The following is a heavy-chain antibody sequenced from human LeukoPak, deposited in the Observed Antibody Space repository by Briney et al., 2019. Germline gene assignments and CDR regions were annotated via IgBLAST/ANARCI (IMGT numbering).Heavy chain of an antibody. V-gene: IGHV6-1*01. D-gene: IGHD3-22*01. Sequence: SQTLSLTCAISGDSVSSNGAAWNWIRQSPSRGLEWLGRTYYRSKWYNDYAVSVKSRITINPDTSKNQFSLQLNSVTPEDTAVYYCAREYYYDSSGYYYVRYFDYWGQGTLVTVSS. CDR3: AREYYYDSSGYYYVRYFDY. CDR1: GDSVSSNGAA. CDR2: TYYRSKWYN. J-gene: IGHJ4*02.